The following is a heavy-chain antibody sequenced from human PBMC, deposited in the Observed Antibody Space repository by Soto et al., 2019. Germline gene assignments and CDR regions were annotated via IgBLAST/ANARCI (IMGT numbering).Heavy chain of an antibody. CDR1: GFSFGNYA. CDR2: ISGGSANT. D-gene: IGHD6-13*01. Sequence: GGSVRLSCAASGFSFGNYATTWVRQAPGKGLEWVSAISGGSANTFFADSVKGRFTISRDNSKSTLYLQMNSLRVEDTALYYCAKASSISWGVFDYWGQGALVTVSS. J-gene: IGHJ4*02. V-gene: IGHV3-23*01. CDR3: AKASSISWGVFDY.